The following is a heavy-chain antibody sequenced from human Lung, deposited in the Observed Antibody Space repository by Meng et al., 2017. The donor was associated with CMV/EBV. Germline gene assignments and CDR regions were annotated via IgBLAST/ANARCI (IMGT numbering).Heavy chain of an antibody. Sequence: SGYRVGTEGMSWGRLVPGQGIEWVGWMGSHNGNTNYGEKFKGRVTMTMHTYTNAAHMDLRDLRSDDTAVYFCAREVNYYDSHGIDYWGQGTLVTVSS. J-gene: IGHJ4*02. CDR3: AREVNYYDSHGIDY. CDR2: MGSHNGNT. CDR1: GYRVGTEG. D-gene: IGHD3-22*01. V-gene: IGHV1-18*01.